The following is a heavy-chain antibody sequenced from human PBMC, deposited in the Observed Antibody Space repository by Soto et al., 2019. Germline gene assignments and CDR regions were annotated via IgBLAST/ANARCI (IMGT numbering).Heavy chain of an antibody. CDR3: AKDFDWSGYTYFDY. J-gene: IGHJ4*02. Sequence: PGVSLRLSFAASGLAFSSYAMSWVRQAPGKGLEWVSGISASGGSAYYADSVEGRFTISRDNSKNTLYLQMDSLRAEDTAVYFCAKDFDWSGYTYFDYWGQGALVTVSS. CDR2: ISASGGSA. V-gene: IGHV3-23*01. CDR1: GLAFSSYA. D-gene: IGHD3-3*01.